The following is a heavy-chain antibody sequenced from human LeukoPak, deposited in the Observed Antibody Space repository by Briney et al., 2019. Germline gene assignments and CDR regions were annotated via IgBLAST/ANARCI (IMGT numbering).Heavy chain of an antibody. D-gene: IGHD2-15*01. CDR2: IYYSGST. J-gene: IGHJ5*02. CDR1: GGSISSGDYY. CDR3: ARVKDIVEGNWFGP. V-gene: IGHV4-30-4*01. Sequence: SETLSLTCTVSGGSISSGDYYWSWIRQPPGKGLEWIGYIYYSGSTYYNPSLKSRVTISVDTSKNQFSLKLSSVTAADTAVYYCARVKDIVEGNWFGPWGQGTLVTVSS.